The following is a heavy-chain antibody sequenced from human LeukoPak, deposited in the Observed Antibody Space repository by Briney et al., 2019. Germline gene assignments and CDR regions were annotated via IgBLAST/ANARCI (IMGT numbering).Heavy chain of an antibody. CDR1: GFTFRSHD. J-gene: IGHJ2*01. Sequence: PGGSLRLSCVASGFTFRSHDMDWVCQATGKILEWVSAISTAGDTYYPGSVRGRFTISRESAKNSLYLQMNSLRAGDTAVYYCARANSGGFYDLWGRGTLVTVSS. CDR2: ISTAGDT. CDR3: ARANSGGFYDL. D-gene: IGHD6-19*01. V-gene: IGHV3-13*04.